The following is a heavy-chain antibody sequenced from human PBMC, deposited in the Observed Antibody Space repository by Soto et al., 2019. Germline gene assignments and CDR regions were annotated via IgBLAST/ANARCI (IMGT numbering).Heavy chain of an antibody. Sequence: QVQLQQWGAGLLKPSETLSLTCAVHGGSFSGYYWDWIRQPPGKGLEWIGEINHGGTSNYNPSLKSPAIISVDTSTHQFSLKLTSVTAEDTALYFCASSSCLRSGDLFHGLYVWGQGTTVTVSS. CDR1: GGSFSGYY. CDR2: INHGGTS. CDR3: ASSSCLRSGDLFHGLYV. J-gene: IGHJ6*02. V-gene: IGHV4-34*01. D-gene: IGHD3-10*01.